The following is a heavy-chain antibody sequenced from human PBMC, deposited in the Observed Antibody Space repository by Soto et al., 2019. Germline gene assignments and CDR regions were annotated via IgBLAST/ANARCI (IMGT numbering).Heavy chain of an antibody. Sequence: GGSLRLSCAASGFTFSNYAMSWVRQAPGKGLEWVSAISGSGGSTYYADSVKGRFTSSRDNSKNTLSLQMNSLRAEDTAVYYCAKERCSGGSCYYFDYWGQGTLVTVSS. CDR3: AKERCSGGSCYYFDY. D-gene: IGHD2-15*01. CDR1: GFTFSNYA. CDR2: ISGSGGST. J-gene: IGHJ4*02. V-gene: IGHV3-23*01.